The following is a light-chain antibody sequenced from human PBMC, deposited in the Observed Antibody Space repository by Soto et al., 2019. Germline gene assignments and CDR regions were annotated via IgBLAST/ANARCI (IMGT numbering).Light chain of an antibody. J-gene: IGLJ1*01. Sequence: QSALTQPASVSGSPGQSITISCTGTSSDVGGYNYVSWYQQHPGKAPKLMIYDVSNRPSGVSNRFSGSKSGNTASLTISGLQAEDEADYYCSSYTSNYLFANGTKVTVL. CDR3: SSYTSNYL. V-gene: IGLV2-14*01. CDR2: DVS. CDR1: SSDVGGYNY.